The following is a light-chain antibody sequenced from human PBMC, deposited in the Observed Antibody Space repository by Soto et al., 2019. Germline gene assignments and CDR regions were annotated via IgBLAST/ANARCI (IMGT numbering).Light chain of an antibody. V-gene: IGKV1-39*01. Sequence: DIPMTQSPSSLSASVGDRVTITCRASQSISSYLNWYQQKPGKAPKLLIYAASSLQSGVPSRFSGSGSGTDFTLIISSLQPEDFATYYCQQSYSTPVTFGQGTKLEIK. CDR2: AAS. CDR3: QQSYSTPVT. CDR1: QSISSY. J-gene: IGKJ2*01.